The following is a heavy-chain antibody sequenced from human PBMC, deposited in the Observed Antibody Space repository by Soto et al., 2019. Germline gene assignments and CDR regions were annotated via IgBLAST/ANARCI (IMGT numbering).Heavy chain of an antibody. D-gene: IGHD3-3*01. Sequence: SETLSLTCAVSGVAIRSYFWSWIRQRPGKGLELVGSTSYTADTKYNPSPESPATISAPPSKKQLSLRLGPVTAADTALYFCARKLVGSVRLVEWFSYRWFDPWGPGTLVTLSS. J-gene: IGHJ5*02. V-gene: IGHV4-59*08. CDR2: TSYTADT. CDR3: ARKLVGSVRLVEWFSYRWFDP. CDR1: GVAIRSYF.